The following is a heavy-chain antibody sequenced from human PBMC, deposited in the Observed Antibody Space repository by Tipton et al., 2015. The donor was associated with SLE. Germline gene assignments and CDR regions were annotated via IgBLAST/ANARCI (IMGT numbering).Heavy chain of an antibody. CDR2: INHSGST. Sequence: TLSLTCAVSGGSFSGYYWSWIRQPPGKGLEWIGEINHSGSTNYNPSLKSRVTISVDTSKNQFSLKLSSVTAADTAVYYCAGGYSGYEGDYGGQGALVTVSS. CDR1: GGSFSGYY. V-gene: IGHV4-34*01. J-gene: IGHJ4*02. CDR3: AGGYSGYEGDY. D-gene: IGHD5-12*01.